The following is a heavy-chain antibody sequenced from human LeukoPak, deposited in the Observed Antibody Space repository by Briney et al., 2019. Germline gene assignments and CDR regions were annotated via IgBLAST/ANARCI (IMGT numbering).Heavy chain of an antibody. CDR3: ARSRLVWFGELLPFDY. Sequence: PSGTLSLTCAVSGGSISSSNWWSWVRQPPGKGLEWIGEIYHSGSTNYNPSLKSRVTISVDKSKNQFSLKLSSVTAADTAVYYCARSRLVWFGELLPFDYWGQGTLVTVSS. CDR2: IYHSGST. V-gene: IGHV4-4*02. CDR1: GGSISSSNW. D-gene: IGHD3-10*01. J-gene: IGHJ4*02.